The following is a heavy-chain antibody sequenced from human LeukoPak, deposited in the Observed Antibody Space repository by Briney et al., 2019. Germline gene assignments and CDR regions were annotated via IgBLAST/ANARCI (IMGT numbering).Heavy chain of an antibody. CDR2: MSGSGGST. V-gene: IGHV3-23*01. CDR3: AKGPRTVRFGDRHKGIFDY. Sequence: GGTLRLSCAASGFTFSSYAMNWVRQAPGKGLEWISVMSGSGGSTYYADSVKGRFTISRDNSKNTLYLQMNSLRAEDTALYYCAKGPRTVRFGDRHKGIFDYWGQGTLVLVSS. D-gene: IGHD3-10*01. J-gene: IGHJ4*02. CDR1: GFTFSSYA.